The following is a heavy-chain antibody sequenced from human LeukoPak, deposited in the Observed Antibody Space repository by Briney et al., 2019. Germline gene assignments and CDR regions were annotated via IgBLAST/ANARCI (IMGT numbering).Heavy chain of an antibody. J-gene: IGHJ4*02. Sequence: ASVKVSCKASGYTFTSYAVHWVRQAPGQRLEWMGWINAGNGNTKYSQKFQGRVTITRDTSASTAYMELSSLRSEDTAVYYCARVGDSSSWSQRRFFDYWGQGTLVTVSS. D-gene: IGHD6-13*01. CDR1: GYTFTSYA. CDR2: INAGNGNT. CDR3: ARVGDSSSWSQRRFFDY. V-gene: IGHV1-3*01.